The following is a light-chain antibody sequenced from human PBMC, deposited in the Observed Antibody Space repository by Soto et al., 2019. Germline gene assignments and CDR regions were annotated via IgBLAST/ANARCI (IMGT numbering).Light chain of an antibody. Sequence: QSALTQPPSVSGAPGQRVTISCTGGSSNIGAGYDVHWYQQLPGTAPKLLIYGNSNRPSGVPDRFSGSKSGTSASLAITGLQAEDESDYYCQSYDSSLSGSNVFVTGTK. V-gene: IGLV1-40*01. CDR2: GNS. CDR1: SSNIGAGYD. CDR3: QSYDSSLSGSNV. J-gene: IGLJ1*01.